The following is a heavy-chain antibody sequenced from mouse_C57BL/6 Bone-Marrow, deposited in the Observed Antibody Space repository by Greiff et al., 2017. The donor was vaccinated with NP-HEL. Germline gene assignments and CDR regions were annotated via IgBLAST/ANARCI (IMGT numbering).Heavy chain of an antibody. J-gene: IGHJ3*01. V-gene: IGHV5-15*01. CDR3: ARLGYGYEAGFAY. D-gene: IGHD2-2*01. CDR1: GFTFSDYG. Sequence: DVMLVESGGGLVQPGGSLKLSCAASGFTFSDYGMAWVRQAPRKGPEWVAFISNLAYSIYYADTVTGRFTISRENAKNTLYLEMSSLRSEDTAMYYCARLGYGYEAGFAYWGQGTLVTVSA. CDR2: ISNLAYSI.